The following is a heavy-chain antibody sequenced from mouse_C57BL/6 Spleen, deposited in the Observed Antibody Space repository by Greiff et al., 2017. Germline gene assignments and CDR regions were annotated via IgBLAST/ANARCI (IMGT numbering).Heavy chain of an antibody. Sequence: VKLVESGPGLVAPSQSLSITCTVSGFSLTSYAISWVRQPPGKGLEWLGVIWTGGGTNYNSALKSRLSISKDNSKSQVFLKMNSQQTDDTARYYCARTYSNPYYAMDYWGQGTSVTVSS. CDR3: ARTYSNPYYAMDY. V-gene: IGHV2-9-1*01. D-gene: IGHD2-5*01. CDR2: IWTGGGT. CDR1: GFSLTSYA. J-gene: IGHJ4*01.